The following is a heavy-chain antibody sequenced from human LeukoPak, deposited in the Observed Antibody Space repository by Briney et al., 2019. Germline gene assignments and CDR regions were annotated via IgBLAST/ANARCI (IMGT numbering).Heavy chain of an antibody. CDR1: GFTFSSYW. CDR2: IKQDGSEK. CDR3: AKAQKDYGDYVIDY. D-gene: IGHD4-17*01. J-gene: IGHJ4*02. Sequence: GGSLRLSCAASGFTFSSYWMSWVRQAPGKGLVWVANIKQDGSEKYYVDSVKGRFTISRDNAKNSLYLQMNSLRAEDTAVYYCAKAQKDYGDYVIDYWGQGTLVTVSS. V-gene: IGHV3-7*01.